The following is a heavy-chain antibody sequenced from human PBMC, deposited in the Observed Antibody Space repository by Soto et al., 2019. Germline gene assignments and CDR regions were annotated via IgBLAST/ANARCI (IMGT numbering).Heavy chain of an antibody. CDR2: IYSGGST. CDR1: GFTVSSND. J-gene: IGHJ6*02. CDR3: ARDMLVAAADTRSYYYWMDV. Sequence: EVQLVETGGGLIQPGGSLRLSCAASGFTVSSNDMSWVRQAPGKGLEWVSDIYSGGSTYYADSARGRFTISTDNSNNNLYIQMHGLRAEDTAVYYCARDMLVAAADTRSYYYWMDVWGQGTTVTVSS. D-gene: IGHD6-13*01. V-gene: IGHV3-53*02.